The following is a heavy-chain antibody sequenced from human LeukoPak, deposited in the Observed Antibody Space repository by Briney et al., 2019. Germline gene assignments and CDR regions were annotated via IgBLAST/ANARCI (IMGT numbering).Heavy chain of an antibody. J-gene: IGHJ4*02. D-gene: IGHD3-3*01. CDR1: GYSFTIYW. V-gene: IGHV5-51*01. CDR2: IYPGDSDA. CDR3: ARLLSITIFGLDY. Sequence: GESLKISCKGSGYSFTIYWIGWVRQMPGKGLEWMGIIYPGDSDARYSPSFQGQVTISGDTSISTAYLQWSSLKASDTAMYYCARLLSITIFGLDYWGQGTLVTVSS.